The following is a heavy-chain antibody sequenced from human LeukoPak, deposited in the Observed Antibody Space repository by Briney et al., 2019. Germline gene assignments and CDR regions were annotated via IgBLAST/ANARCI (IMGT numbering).Heavy chain of an antibody. Sequence: GGSLRLSCAASGFTFSSYAMSWVRQAPEKGLEWVSAISGSGGSTYYADSVKGRFTISRDNSKNTLYLQMNSLRAEDTAVYYCAKQGFSGAYYDYIWGSYRVPYYFDYWGQGTLVTVSS. V-gene: IGHV3-23*01. D-gene: IGHD3-16*02. CDR2: ISGSGGST. J-gene: IGHJ4*02. CDR1: GFTFSSYA. CDR3: AKQGFSGAYYDYIWGSYRVPYYFDY.